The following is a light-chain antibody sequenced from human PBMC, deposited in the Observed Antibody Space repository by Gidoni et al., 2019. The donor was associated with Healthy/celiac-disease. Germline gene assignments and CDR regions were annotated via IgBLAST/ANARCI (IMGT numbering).Light chain of an antibody. Sequence: DIQLTQSPSFLSASVGDRVTITCRASQGISSYLASYQHKPGKAHNLLIYAASTLQSGVPSRFSGSVSWTEFTLTISSLQPEYFATSYFQQLNSYPPTFGQGTKLEIK. CDR1: QGISSY. J-gene: IGKJ2*01. CDR3: QQLNSYPPT. V-gene: IGKV1-9*01. CDR2: AAS.